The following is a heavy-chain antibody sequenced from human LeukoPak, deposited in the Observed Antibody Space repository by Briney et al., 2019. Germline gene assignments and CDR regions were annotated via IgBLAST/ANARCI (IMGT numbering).Heavy chain of an antibody. CDR1: GFTFSDYY. CDR3: ARASHYGSGSYGYYYYMDV. Sequence: PGGSLRLSCAASGFTFSDYYISWIRQAPGKGLEWVSYISSSGSTIYYADSVKGRFTISRDNAKSSLYLQMNSLRAEDTAVYYCARASHYGSGSYGYYYYMDVWGKGTTVTVSS. V-gene: IGHV3-11*01. D-gene: IGHD3-10*01. CDR2: ISSSGSTI. J-gene: IGHJ6*03.